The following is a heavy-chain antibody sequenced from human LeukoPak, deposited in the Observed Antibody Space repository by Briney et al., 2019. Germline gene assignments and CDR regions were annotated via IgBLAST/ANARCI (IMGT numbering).Heavy chain of an antibody. J-gene: IGHJ4*02. Sequence: GGSLRLSCAASGFSFSGYGWSWFGKAPGRGLEWVANINPDGSNMLYVDSVKGRFTISRDNAKNSLYLQMNNLRAEDTAVYFCVSGFLQWLYWGQGTLVTVSS. CDR2: INPDGSNM. V-gene: IGHV3-7*01. CDR1: GFSFSGYG. D-gene: IGHD3-3*01. CDR3: VSGFLQWLY.